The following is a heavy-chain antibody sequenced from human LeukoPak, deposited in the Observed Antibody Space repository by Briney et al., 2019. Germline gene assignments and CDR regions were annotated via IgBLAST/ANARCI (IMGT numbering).Heavy chain of an antibody. CDR2: ISSSSSYI. CDR3: ARDSSGWYVGTWDYGMDV. Sequence: GGSLRLSCAASGSTFSSYSMNWVRQAPGKGLEWVSSISSSSSYIYYADSVKGRFTISRDNAKNSLYLQMNSLRAEDTAVYYCARDSSGWYVGTWDYGMDVWGQGTTVTVSS. V-gene: IGHV3-21*01. CDR1: GSTFSSYS. D-gene: IGHD6-19*01. J-gene: IGHJ6*02.